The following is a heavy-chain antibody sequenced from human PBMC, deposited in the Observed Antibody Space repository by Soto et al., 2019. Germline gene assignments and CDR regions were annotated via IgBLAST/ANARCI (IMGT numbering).Heavy chain of an antibody. D-gene: IGHD4-17*01. CDR1: GFTFSSYS. Sequence: GGSLRLSCAASGFTFSSYSMNWVRQAPGKGLEWVSSISSSSSYIYYADSVKGRFTISRDNAKNSLYLQMNSLRAEDMAVYYCARDLTTVHWYFDLWGRGTLVTVSS. CDR2: ISSSSSYI. J-gene: IGHJ2*01. V-gene: IGHV3-21*01. CDR3: ARDLTTVHWYFDL.